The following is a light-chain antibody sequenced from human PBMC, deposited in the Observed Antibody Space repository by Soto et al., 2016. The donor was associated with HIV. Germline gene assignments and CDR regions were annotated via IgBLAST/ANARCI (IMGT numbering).Light chain of an antibody. J-gene: IGLJ2*01. CDR2: DDR. Sequence: SYVVTQPPSVSVAPGQTARITCGGINIGSKSVHWYQQKPGQAPVLVVYDDRDRPSGIPERFSGSSSGNSASLTITGAQAEDEADYYCNSRDSSGNHIGVFGGGTKLTVL. CDR1: NIGSKS. V-gene: IGLV3-21*02. CDR3: NSRDSSGNHIGV.